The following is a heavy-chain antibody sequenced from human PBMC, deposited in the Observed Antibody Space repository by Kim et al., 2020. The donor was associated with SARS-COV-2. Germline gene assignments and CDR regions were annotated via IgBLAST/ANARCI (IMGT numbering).Heavy chain of an antibody. Sequence: ASVKVSCKVSGYTLTELSMHWVRQAPGKGLEWMGGFDPEDGETIYAQKFQGRVTMTEDTSTDTAYMELSSLRSEDTAVYYCAGITRYSSSWYLNNWFDPWGQGTLVTVSS. J-gene: IGHJ5*02. V-gene: IGHV1-24*01. CDR3: AGITRYSSSWYLNNWFDP. D-gene: IGHD6-13*01. CDR1: GYTLTELS. CDR2: FDPEDGET.